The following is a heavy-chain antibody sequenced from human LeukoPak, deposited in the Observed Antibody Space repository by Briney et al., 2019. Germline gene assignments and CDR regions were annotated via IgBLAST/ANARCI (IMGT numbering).Heavy chain of an antibody. Sequence: PSETLSLTCTVSGGSISSYYWSWIRQPPGKGLEWIGYIYYSGSTYYNPSLKSRVTISVDTSKNQFSLKLSSVTAADTAVYYCARGDGLLPFDYWGQGILVTVSS. CDR3: ARGDGLLPFDY. V-gene: IGHV4-59*12. D-gene: IGHD5-24*01. J-gene: IGHJ4*02. CDR2: IYYSGST. CDR1: GGSISSYY.